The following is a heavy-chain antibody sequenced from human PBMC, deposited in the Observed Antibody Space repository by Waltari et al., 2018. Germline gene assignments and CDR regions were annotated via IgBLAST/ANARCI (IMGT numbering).Heavy chain of an antibody. D-gene: IGHD2-2*01. CDR1: GFTFSSYA. Sequence: EVQLLESGGGLVQPGGSLRLSCAASGFTFSSYAMSWVRQAPGKGLEWVSVIYSGGSTYYADSVKGRFTISRDNSKNTLYLQMNSLRAEDTAVYYCAKVFVAAASFDYWGQGTLVTVSS. J-gene: IGHJ4*02. CDR3: AKVFVAAASFDY. V-gene: IGHV3-23*03. CDR2: IYSGGST.